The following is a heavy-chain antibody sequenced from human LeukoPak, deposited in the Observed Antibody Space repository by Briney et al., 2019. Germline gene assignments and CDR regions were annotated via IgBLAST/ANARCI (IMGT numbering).Heavy chain of an antibody. D-gene: IGHD3-22*01. CDR3: APAKRYYDSSGYLAFDI. CDR1: GFTFSSYS. J-gene: IGHJ3*02. Sequence: GGSLRLSCAASGFTFSSYSMNWVRQAPGKGLEWVSVIYSGGSTYYADSVKGRFTISRDNSKNTLYLQMNSLRAEDTAVYYCAPAKRYYDSSGYLAFDIWGQGTMVTVSS. CDR2: IYSGGST. V-gene: IGHV3-53*01.